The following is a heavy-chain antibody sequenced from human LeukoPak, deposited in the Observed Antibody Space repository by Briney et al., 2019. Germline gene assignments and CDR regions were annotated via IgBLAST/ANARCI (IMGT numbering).Heavy chain of an antibody. D-gene: IGHD3-22*01. V-gene: IGHV1-2*06. CDR3: ASYGSSGYYYTY. CDR2: INPNSGGT. CDR1: RYTFTGYY. Sequence: ASVKVSCKASRYTFTGYYMHWVRQAPGQGLEWMGRINPNSGGTNYAQKFQGRVTMTRDTSISTAYMELSRLRSDDTAVYYCASYGSSGYYYTYWGQGTLVTVSS. J-gene: IGHJ4*02.